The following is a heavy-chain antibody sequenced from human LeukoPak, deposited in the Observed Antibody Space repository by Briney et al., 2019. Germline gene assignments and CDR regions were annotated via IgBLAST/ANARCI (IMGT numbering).Heavy chain of an antibody. CDR1: GFTFDDYA. D-gene: IGHD4-17*01. Sequence: PGGSLRLSCAASGFTFDDYAVPWVRQAPGKGLEWVSGISWNSGSIGYADSVKGRFTISRDNAKNSLYLQMNSLRAEDTALYYCAKDYGDYFGSGNFDYFDYWGQGTLVTVSS. CDR2: ISWNSGSI. V-gene: IGHV3-9*01. CDR3: AKDYGDYFGSGNFDYFDY. J-gene: IGHJ4*02.